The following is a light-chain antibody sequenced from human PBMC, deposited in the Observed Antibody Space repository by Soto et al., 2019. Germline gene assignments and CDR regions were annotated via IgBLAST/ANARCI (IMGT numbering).Light chain of an antibody. CDR2: VAS. V-gene: IGKV1-33*01. CDR3: QQYDYFPRT. CDR1: QDINNF. J-gene: IGKJ4*01. Sequence: DIQMTQSPSSLSASVGDRVTITCQASQDINNFLSWYQQKPGKSPKLLIYVASNLETGVPSRFSGSGSGTTFIFTISSLQAEDIATYYCQQYDYFPRTFGGGTKVEIK.